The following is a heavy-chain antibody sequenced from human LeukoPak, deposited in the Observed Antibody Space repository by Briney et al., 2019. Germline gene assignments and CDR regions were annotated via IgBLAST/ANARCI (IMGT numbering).Heavy chain of an antibody. Sequence: ASVKVSCKASGYTFTSYGISWVRQAPGQGLEWMGWISAYNGNTNYAQKLQGRVTMTTDTSTSTAYMELRSLRSDDTAVYYCARIVNKLRYFDRLFNGYFDYWGQGTLVTVSS. J-gene: IGHJ4*02. CDR2: ISAYNGNT. V-gene: IGHV1-18*01. D-gene: IGHD3-9*01. CDR3: ARIVNKLRYFDRLFNGYFDY. CDR1: GYTFTSYG.